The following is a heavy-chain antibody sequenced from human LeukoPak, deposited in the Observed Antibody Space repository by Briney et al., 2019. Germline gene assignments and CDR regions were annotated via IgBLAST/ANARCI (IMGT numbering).Heavy chain of an antibody. D-gene: IGHD2-15*01. CDR2: ISSSSSTI. Sequence: PGGSLRLSCAASGFTFSSYRINWVRQAPGQGLEWLSYISSSSSTIYYADSVKGRFTISRDNAKNSLYLQMNSLRAEDTAVYYCARSYCSGGSCYLDYWGQGTLVTVSS. V-gene: IGHV3-48*01. CDR3: ARSYCSGGSCYLDY. J-gene: IGHJ4*02. CDR1: GFTFSSYR.